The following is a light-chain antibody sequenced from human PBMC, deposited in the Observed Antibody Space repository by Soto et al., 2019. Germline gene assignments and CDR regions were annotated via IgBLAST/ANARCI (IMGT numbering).Light chain of an antibody. V-gene: IGLV3-25*03. CDR3: QSADSSGSWV. Sequence: SYELTQPPSVSVSPGQTARITCSGDALPKQYAYWYQQKPGQAPVLVIYKDNERPSGIPERFSGSSSGTTVTLTISGVQEEDEDDYYCQSADSSGSWVFGGGTKLTVL. CDR2: KDN. CDR1: ALPKQY. J-gene: IGLJ3*02.